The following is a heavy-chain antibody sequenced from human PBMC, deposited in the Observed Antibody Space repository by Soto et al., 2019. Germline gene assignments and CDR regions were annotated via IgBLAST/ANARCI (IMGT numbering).Heavy chain of an antibody. CDR2: TYYRSKWYN. J-gene: IGHJ6*02. V-gene: IGHV6-1*01. CDR3: ARSSTVSSVVSENSCYYGMDV. Sequence: PSQTLSLTCAISGDSVSSNSAAWNWIRQSPSRGLEWLGRTYYRSKWYNDYAVSVKSRITINPDTSKNQFSLQLNSVTPEDTAVYYCARSSTVSSVVSENSCYYGMDVWGQGTTVTVSS. CDR1: GDSVSSNSAA. D-gene: IGHD2-8*02.